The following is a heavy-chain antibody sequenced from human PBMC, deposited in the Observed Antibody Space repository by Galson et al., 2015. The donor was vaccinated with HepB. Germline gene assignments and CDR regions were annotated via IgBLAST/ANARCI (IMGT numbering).Heavy chain of an antibody. Sequence: SVKVSCKASGYTFTGYYMHWVRQAPGQGLEWMGWINPNSGGTNYAQKFQGRVTMTRDTSISTAYMELSRLRSDDTAVYYCASDYKYDFWSGYYIPTSQVRAYYGMDVWGQGTTVTVSS. V-gene: IGHV1-2*02. CDR2: INPNSGGT. CDR1: GYTFTGYY. D-gene: IGHD3-3*01. CDR3: ASDYKYDFWSGYYIPTSQVRAYYGMDV. J-gene: IGHJ6*02.